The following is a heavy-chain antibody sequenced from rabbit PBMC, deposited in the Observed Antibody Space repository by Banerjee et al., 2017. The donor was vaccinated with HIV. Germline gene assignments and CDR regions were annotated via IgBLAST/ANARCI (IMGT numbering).Heavy chain of an antibody. CDR1: GFSFSSSYY. D-gene: IGHD1-1*01. V-gene: IGHV1S40*01. J-gene: IGHJ4*01. CDR3: ARDSGHYITL. CDR2: INSGSGST. Sequence: QSLEESGGDLVKPGASLTLTCTASGFSFSSSYYMCWVRQAPGKGLEWIGGINSGSGSTWYASWVNGRFTISKTSSTTVTLQMTSLTAADTATYFCARDSGHYITLWGQGTLVTVS.